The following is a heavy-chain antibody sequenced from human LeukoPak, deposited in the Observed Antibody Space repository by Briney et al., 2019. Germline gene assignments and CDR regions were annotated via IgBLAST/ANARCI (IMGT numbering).Heavy chain of an antibody. V-gene: IGHV3-21*01. J-gene: IGHJ5*02. CDR1: GFTFSTYS. D-gene: IGHD2-2*03. CDR3: ARDLDIVVVPASWFYP. Sequence: GGTLRLSCAASGFTFSTYSMNWVRQAPGRGLEWVSSISSSSKYIYYADSVKGRFTISRDDAKNSLSLQMNSLRAEDTAVYYCARDLDIVVVPASWFYPWGQGTLVTVSS. CDR2: ISSSSKYI.